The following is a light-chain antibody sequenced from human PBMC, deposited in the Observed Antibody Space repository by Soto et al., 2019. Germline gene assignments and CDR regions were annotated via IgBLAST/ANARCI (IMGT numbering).Light chain of an antibody. CDR1: SSDIGRYNY. CDR2: DVS. J-gene: IGLJ1*01. V-gene: IGLV2-14*01. CDR3: SSYIRSSTYV. Sequence: QSVLTQPASVSGSPGQSITISCIGTSSDIGRYNYVSWYQQYPGKAPKFIIYDVSNRPSGVSNRFSGSKSGNTASLTISGLQAEDEADYYCSSYIRSSTYVFGTGTKVTVL.